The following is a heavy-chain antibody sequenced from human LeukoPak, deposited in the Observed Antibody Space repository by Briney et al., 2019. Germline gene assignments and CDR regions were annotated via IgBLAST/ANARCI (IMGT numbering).Heavy chain of an antibody. D-gene: IGHD6-6*01. CDR1: GGSISSYF. Sequence: PSETLSLTCTVSGGSISSYFWSWIRQPPGKGLEWIGHIYYSGSSNYNPSLKSRVTISVDTSKNQFSLKLSSVTAADTAVYYCASSIASRLGSFDYWGQGTLVTVSS. CDR3: ASSIASRLGSFDY. J-gene: IGHJ4*02. CDR2: IYYSGSS. V-gene: IGHV4-59*01.